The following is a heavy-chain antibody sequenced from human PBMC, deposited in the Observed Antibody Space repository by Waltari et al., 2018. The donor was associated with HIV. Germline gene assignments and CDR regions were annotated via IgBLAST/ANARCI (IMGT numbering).Heavy chain of an antibody. CDR2: ISYDGSNK. Sequence: QVQLVESGGGVVQPGRSLRLSCAASGFPFRSYAMPWVRQAPGKGLEWVAVISYDGSNKYYADSVKGRFTISRDNSKNTLYLQMNSLRAEDTAVYYCARAVSTTVTTAVDYWGQGTLVTVSS. V-gene: IGHV3-30*04. J-gene: IGHJ4*02. CDR1: GFPFRSYA. CDR3: ARAVSTTVTTAVDY. D-gene: IGHD4-17*01.